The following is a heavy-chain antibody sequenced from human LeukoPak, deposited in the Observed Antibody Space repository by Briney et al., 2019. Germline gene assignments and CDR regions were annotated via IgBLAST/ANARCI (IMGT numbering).Heavy chain of an antibody. V-gene: IGHV4-34*03. J-gene: IGHJ6*03. CDR3: LGHYYYDSSGYYYGYYYYYMDV. Sequence: PSETLSLTCAVYDGSLIGYSWNWIRQPPGKGLEWIGEINHYGSTNYNPSLRSRVTMSVDTSKNQFSLKLSSVTAADTAVYYCLGHYYYDSSGYYYGYYYYYMDVWGKGTTVTVSS. CDR2: INHYGST. D-gene: IGHD3-22*01. CDR1: DGSLIGYS.